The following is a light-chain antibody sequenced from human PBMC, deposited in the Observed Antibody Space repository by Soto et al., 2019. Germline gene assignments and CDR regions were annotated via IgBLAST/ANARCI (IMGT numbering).Light chain of an antibody. Sequence: QSALTQPASVSGSPGQSITISCTGTISDVGTYNLVSWYQHHPGKAPKLMIYEGSQRPSGVSNRFSGSRSGNTASLTISGLQAEDEADYYCCSYAGSGTYVFGTGTKLTVL. J-gene: IGLJ1*01. CDR2: EGS. CDR3: CSYAGSGTYV. V-gene: IGLV2-23*01. CDR1: ISDVGTYNL.